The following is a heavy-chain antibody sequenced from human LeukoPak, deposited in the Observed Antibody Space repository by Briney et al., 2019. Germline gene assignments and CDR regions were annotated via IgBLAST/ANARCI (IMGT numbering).Heavy chain of an antibody. Sequence: GGSLRLSCAASGFTFSSYAMHWVRQAPGKGLEYVSAISSNGGSTYYANSVKGRFTISRDNSKNTLYLQMNSLRAEDTAVYYCARGYAGSGPFDAFDIWGQGTMVTVSS. D-gene: IGHD6-19*01. CDR2: ISSNGGST. V-gene: IGHV3-64*01. CDR1: GFTFSSYA. J-gene: IGHJ3*02. CDR3: ARGYAGSGPFDAFDI.